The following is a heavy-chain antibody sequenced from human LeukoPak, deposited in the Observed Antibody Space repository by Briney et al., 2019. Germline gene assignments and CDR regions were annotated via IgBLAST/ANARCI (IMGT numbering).Heavy chain of an antibody. D-gene: IGHD6-19*01. CDR3: AQGCSSGWFPY. J-gene: IGHJ4*02. CDR1: GFTFSDYS. CDR2: ISGSGSNK. Sequence: GGSLRLSCAASGFTFSDYSLNWVRQAPGKGLEWISYISGSGSNKAYADSTEGRFTITRDNGKNSLYLQMNSLRADDTAVYYCAQGCSSGWFPYWGQGTLVTVSS. V-gene: IGHV3-48*03.